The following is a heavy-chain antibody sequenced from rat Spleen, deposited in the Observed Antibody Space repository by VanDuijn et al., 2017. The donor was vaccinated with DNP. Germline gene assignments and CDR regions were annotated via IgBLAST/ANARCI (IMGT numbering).Heavy chain of an antibody. CDR1: GFTFSSFP. D-gene: IGHD1-9*01. CDR2: ISSSGGST. J-gene: IGHJ3*01. V-gene: IGHV5-46*01. Sequence: EVQVLESGGGLVQPGGSLQLSCAASGFTFSSFPITWVRQAPTKGLEWVATISSSGGSTYYRDSVKGRFTISRDNAKSTLFLQMDSLTSEDTATYYCTREGTYYGSRWFAYWGQGTLVTVSS. CDR3: TREGTYYGSRWFAY.